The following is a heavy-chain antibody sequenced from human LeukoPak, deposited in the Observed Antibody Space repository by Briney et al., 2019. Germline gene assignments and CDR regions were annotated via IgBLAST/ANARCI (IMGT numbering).Heavy chain of an antibody. CDR3: ARDGPLRFLEWFLDY. Sequence: PGGSLRLSCAASGFTFSDYYMSWIRQAPGKGLEWVSYISSSGSTIYYADSVKGRFTISRDNAKNSLYLQMNGLRAEDTAVYYCARDGPLRFLEWFLDYWGQGTLVTVSS. CDR2: ISSSGSTI. V-gene: IGHV3-11*01. CDR1: GFTFSDYY. D-gene: IGHD3-3*01. J-gene: IGHJ4*02.